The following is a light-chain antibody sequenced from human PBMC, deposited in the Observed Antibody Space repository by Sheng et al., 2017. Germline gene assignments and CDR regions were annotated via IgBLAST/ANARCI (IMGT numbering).Light chain of an antibody. CDR2: AAS. Sequence: DIQMTQSPSFLSASVGDRVTITCRASQSISSFVNWYQQKPGKAPKLLIYAASSLHTGVPSRFSGSGSGTDFTLTISGLQPEDFATYYCQQSYSTFSWSFGQGTKVQIK. J-gene: IGKJ2*01. V-gene: IGKV1-39*01. CDR1: QSISSF. CDR3: QQSYSTFSWS.